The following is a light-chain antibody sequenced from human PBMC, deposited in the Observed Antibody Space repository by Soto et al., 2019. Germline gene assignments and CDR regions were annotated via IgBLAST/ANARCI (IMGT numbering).Light chain of an antibody. Sequence: DIQMTQSPSSLSASVRDRVTITCRSSQSIGRNLNWYLQKPGKAPKLLVYAASHLQSGVPSRFSGGGSGTAFTLIISSLRPEDSATYYCQQSYNTPWTFGQGTKVDIK. CDR2: AAS. CDR1: QSIGRN. CDR3: QQSYNTPWT. V-gene: IGKV1-39*01. J-gene: IGKJ1*01.